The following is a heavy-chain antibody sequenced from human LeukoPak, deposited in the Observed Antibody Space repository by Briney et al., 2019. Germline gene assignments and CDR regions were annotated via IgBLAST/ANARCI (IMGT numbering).Heavy chain of an antibody. Sequence: SETLSLNCTVSGGSVSSTSYSWGWIRQPPGKGLEWIGSFYYSGSTYYHPSLKSRVTISVDTSKNQFSLNLNSVTASDTAVYYCARQGGSGRSLDYWGQGTLVTVSS. CDR2: FYYSGST. CDR1: GGSVSSTSYS. CDR3: ARQGGSGRSLDY. J-gene: IGHJ4*02. D-gene: IGHD3-10*01. V-gene: IGHV4-39*01.